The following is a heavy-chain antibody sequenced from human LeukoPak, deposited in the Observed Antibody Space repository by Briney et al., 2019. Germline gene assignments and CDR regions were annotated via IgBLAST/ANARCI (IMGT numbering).Heavy chain of an antibody. J-gene: IGHJ5*02. D-gene: IGHD6-13*01. CDR3: ARDGYSSSWYIPYNWFDP. Sequence: GGSLRLSCAASGFTFSSYSMNWVRQAPGKGLEWVSYISSSSSTIYYADSVKGRFTISRDNAKNSLYLQMNSLRAEDTAVYYCARDGYSSSWYIPYNWFDPWGQGTLVTVSS. CDR1: GFTFSSYS. V-gene: IGHV3-48*01. CDR2: ISSSSSTI.